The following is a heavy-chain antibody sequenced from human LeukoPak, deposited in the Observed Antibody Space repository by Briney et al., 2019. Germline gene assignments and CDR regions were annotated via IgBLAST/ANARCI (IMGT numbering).Heavy chain of an antibody. CDR1: GYTFTGYY. V-gene: IGHV1-2*02. J-gene: IGHJ4*02. CDR3: ARVPNVGSGSYYFLPDY. CDR2: INPNSGGT. Sequence: GASVKVSCKASGYTFTGYYMHWVRQAPGQGLEWMGWINPNSGGTNYAQKFQGRVTMTRDTSISTAYMELSRLRSDDTAVYYCARVPNVGSGSYYFLPDYWGQGTLVTVSS. D-gene: IGHD3-10*01.